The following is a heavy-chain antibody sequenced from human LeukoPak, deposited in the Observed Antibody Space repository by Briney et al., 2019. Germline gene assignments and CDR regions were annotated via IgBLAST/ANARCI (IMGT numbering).Heavy chain of an antibody. CDR1: GFTFSDSF. V-gene: IGHV3-7*01. D-gene: IGHD2-2*01. CDR3: ARALRYCSGTSCYRRFDY. J-gene: IGHJ4*02. CDR2: IKQDGSEK. Sequence: GGSLRLSCTASGFTFSDSFMSWIRQAPGKGLEWVANIKQDGSEKYYVDSVKGRFTISRDNAENSPYLQMNSLRAEDTAVYYCARALRYCSGTSCYRRFDYWGQGTLLTVSS.